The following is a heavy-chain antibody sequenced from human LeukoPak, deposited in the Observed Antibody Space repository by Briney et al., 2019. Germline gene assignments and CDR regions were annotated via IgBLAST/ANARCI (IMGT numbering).Heavy chain of an antibody. CDR1: GGSISSSNYY. Sequence: SETLSLTCTVSGGSISSSNYYWGWIRQPSGKGLDWIGSISYSGTGSISYSGTTYYNPSLRSRVTISLETSKNQFLLKLRSVTAADTAVYYCARRGKSDFWIEYWGQGTLVTVSS. J-gene: IGHJ4*02. D-gene: IGHD3-3*01. V-gene: IGHV4-39*01. CDR3: ARRGKSDFWIEY. CDR2: ISYSGTT.